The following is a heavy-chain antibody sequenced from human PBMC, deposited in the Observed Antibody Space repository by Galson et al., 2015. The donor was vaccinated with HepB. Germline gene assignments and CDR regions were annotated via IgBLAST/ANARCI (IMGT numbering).Heavy chain of an antibody. J-gene: IGHJ4*02. Sequence: SVKVSCKAYGYTLSSYAMHWVRQAPGQRLEWMGWINRDNDNTKYSQKFQGRITTTRDTSASTAYMELSSLRSEDTAVYYCARASSSAFTGFDYWGQGTLVTVSS. V-gene: IGHV1-3*01. CDR2: INRDNDNT. CDR3: ARASSSAFTGFDY. CDR1: GYTLSSYA. D-gene: IGHD6-6*01.